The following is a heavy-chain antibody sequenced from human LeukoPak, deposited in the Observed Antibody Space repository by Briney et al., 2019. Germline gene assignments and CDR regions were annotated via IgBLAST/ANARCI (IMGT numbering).Heavy chain of an antibody. Sequence: PSETLSLTCTVSGYSISSGYYWGWIRQPPGKGLEWIGSIYHSGSTYYNPSLKSRVTMSVDTSKNQFSLKLSSVTAADTAVYYCARKAPGTLDLWGRGTLVTVSS. J-gene: IGHJ2*01. CDR1: GYSISSGYY. CDR3: ARKAPGTLDL. V-gene: IGHV4-38-2*02. CDR2: IYHSGST. D-gene: IGHD1-26*01.